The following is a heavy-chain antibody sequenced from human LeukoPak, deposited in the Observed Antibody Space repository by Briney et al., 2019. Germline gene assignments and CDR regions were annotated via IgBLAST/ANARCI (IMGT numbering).Heavy chain of an antibody. J-gene: IGHJ5*02. V-gene: IGHV3-23*01. CDR3: ARGGGTAREEYNWFDP. CDR2: ISGTGGST. D-gene: IGHD5-18*01. CDR1: GFTFSNYA. Sequence: GGSLRLSCAASGFTFSNYAMSWVRQAPGKGLEWVSAISGTGGSTYYADSVKGRFTISRDNSKNTLYLQMNSLRAEDTAVYYCARGGGTAREEYNWFDPWGQGTLVTVSS.